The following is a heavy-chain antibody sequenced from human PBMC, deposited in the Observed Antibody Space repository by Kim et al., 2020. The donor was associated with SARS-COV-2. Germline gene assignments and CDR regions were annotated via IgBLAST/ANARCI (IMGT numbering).Heavy chain of an antibody. V-gene: IGHV5-51*01. J-gene: IGHJ4*02. CDR1: GYTFTSDW. CDR3: ARHNDCRGGGCHHPRIDY. CDR2: IYPGNSDT. D-gene: IGHD2-15*01. Sequence: GASLKISCKGSGYTFTSDWIGWVRQMPGKGLEWMGIIYPGNSDTRYSPSFQGQVTISADKSISTAYLQWSSLKASDTAMYYCARHNDCRGGGCHHPRIDYWGQGTLVTVSS.